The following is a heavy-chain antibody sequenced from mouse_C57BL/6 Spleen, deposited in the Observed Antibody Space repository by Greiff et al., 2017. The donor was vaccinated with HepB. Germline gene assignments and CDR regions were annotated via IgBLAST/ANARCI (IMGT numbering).Heavy chain of an antibody. CDR2: ISSGSSTI. CDR1: GFTFSDYG. J-gene: IGHJ4*01. V-gene: IGHV5-17*01. CDR3: AKGYTGHAMDY. Sequence: EVQRVESGGGLVKPGGSLKLSCAASGFTFSDYGMHWVRQAPEKGLEWVAYISSGSSTIYYADTVKGRFTISRDNAKNTLFLQMTSLRSEDTDMYYCAKGYTGHAMDYWGQGTSVTVSS. D-gene: IGHD5-1-1*01.